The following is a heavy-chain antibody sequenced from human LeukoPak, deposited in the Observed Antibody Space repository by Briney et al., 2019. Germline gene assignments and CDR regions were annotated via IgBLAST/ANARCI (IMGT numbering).Heavy chain of an antibody. J-gene: IGHJ6*02. CDR3: ARQFNYYDSSGYYGGWRGMDV. CDR2: IYTSGST. V-gene: IGHV4-4*07. D-gene: IGHD3-22*01. CDR1: VGSISSYY. Sequence: PSETLSLTCTVSVGSISSYYWSWIRQPAGKGLEWIGRIYTSGSTNYNPSLKSRVTMSVDTSKNQFSLKLSSVTAADTAVYYCARQFNYYDSSGYYGGWRGMDVWGQGTTVTVSS.